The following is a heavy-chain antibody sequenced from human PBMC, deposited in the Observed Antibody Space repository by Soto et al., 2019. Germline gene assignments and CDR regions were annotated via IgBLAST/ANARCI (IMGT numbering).Heavy chain of an antibody. CDR2: ISAYNGNT. Sequence: GASVKVSCKASGYTFTIYGISWVRQAPGQGLEWMGWISAYNGNTNYAQKLQGRVTMTTDTSTSTAYMELRSLRSDDTAVYYCASTIAYSSGWYELPDYWGQGTLVTVSS. J-gene: IGHJ4*02. CDR3: ASTIAYSSGWYELPDY. CDR1: GYTFTIYG. D-gene: IGHD6-19*01. V-gene: IGHV1-18*01.